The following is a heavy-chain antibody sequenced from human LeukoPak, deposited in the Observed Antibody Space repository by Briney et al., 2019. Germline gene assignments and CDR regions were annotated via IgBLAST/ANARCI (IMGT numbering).Heavy chain of an antibody. CDR1: GDSFSGYY. CDR2: INHSGST. V-gene: IGHV4-34*01. J-gene: IGHJ4*02. D-gene: IGHD7-27*01. CDR3: GSGDNWGEY. Sequence: SETLSLTCAVYGDSFSGYYWAWMRQPPGKGLEWIGEINHSGSTYYNPSLTSRVTISVDTSKNQFSLKLTSVTAADTAVYYCGSGDNWGEYWGQGTPVTVSS.